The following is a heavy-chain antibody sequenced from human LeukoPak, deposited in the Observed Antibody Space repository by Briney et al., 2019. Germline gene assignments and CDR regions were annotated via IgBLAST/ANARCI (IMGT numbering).Heavy chain of an antibody. CDR1: GYTFTDYY. J-gene: IGHJ4*02. CDR3: ALEEGRYDYVWGSYRQYYFDY. Sequence: GASVKVSCKASGYTFTDYYIHWVRQAPGQGLEWMGGIIPIFGTANYAQKFQGRVTITADESTSTAYMELSSLRSEDTAVYYCALEEGRYDYVWGSYRQYYFDYWGQGTLVTVSS. CDR2: IIPIFGTA. V-gene: IGHV1-69*13. D-gene: IGHD3-16*02.